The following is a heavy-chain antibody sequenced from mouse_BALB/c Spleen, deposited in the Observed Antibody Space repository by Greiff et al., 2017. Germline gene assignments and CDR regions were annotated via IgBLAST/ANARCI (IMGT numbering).Heavy chain of an antibody. J-gene: IGHJ1*01. D-gene: IGHD2-4*01. CDR1: GFTFSDFY. CDR2: ISDGGSYT. V-gene: IGHV5-4*02. CDR3: ARQVDYDVYWYFDD. Sequence: EVQLVESGGGLVKPGGSLKLSCAASGFTFSDFYMYWVRQTPGKRLEWVATISDGGSYTYYPDSVKGRFTISRDNAKNNLYLQMNSLKSEDTAMYYCARQVDYDVYWYFDDWGAGTTVTVSS.